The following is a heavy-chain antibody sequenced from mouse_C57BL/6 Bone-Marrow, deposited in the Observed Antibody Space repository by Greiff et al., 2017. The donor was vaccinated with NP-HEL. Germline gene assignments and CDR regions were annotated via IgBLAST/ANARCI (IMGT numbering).Heavy chain of an antibody. D-gene: IGHD1-1*01. V-gene: IGHV1-62-2*01. CDR1: GYTFTEYT. J-gene: IGHJ4*01. Sequence: QVQLQQSGAELVKPGASVKLSCKASGYTFTEYTIHWVKQRSGQGLEWIGWFYPGSGSIKYNEKFKDKATLTADKSSSTVYMEMRRLTSEDSAVYFCARHEEGTYYGSSYDAMDDWGQGTSVTVST. CDR2: FYPGSGSI. CDR3: ARHEEGTYYGSSYDAMDD.